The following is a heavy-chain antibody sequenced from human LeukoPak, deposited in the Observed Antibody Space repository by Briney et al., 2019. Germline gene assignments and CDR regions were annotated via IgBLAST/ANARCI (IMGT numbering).Heavy chain of an antibody. CDR3: ARGCSKSYLDSTLTP. CDR1: GFTFNDYW. V-gene: IGHV3-7*01. Sequence: PGGSLRLSCAASGFTFNDYWMSWVRQAPGKGLEWVANIKQDGSERYYVDSVKGRLTISRDNAKNSLYLQMNSLRAEDTAVYYCARGCSKSYLDSTLTPWGQGTLVTVSS. D-gene: IGHD3-22*01. CDR2: IKQDGSER. J-gene: IGHJ5*02.